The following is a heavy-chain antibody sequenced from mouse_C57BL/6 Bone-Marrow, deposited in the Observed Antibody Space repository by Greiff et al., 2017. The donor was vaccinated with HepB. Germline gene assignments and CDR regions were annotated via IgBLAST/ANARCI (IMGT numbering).Heavy chain of an antibody. J-gene: IGHJ2*01. Sequence: VQLKESGGDLVKPGGSLKLSCAASGFTFSSYGMSWVRQTPDKRLEWVATISSGGSYTYYPDSVKGRFTISRDNAKNTLYLQMSSLKSEDTAMYYCARHGLAYYFDYWGQGTTLTVSS. CDR2: ISSGGSYT. CDR1: GFTFSSYG. D-gene: IGHD4-1*01. V-gene: IGHV5-6*01. CDR3: ARHGLAYYFDY.